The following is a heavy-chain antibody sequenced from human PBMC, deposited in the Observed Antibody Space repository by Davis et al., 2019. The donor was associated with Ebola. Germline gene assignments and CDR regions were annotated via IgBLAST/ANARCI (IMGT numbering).Heavy chain of an antibody. CDR2: IYHSGST. CDR3: ASPASPDYYYGMDV. J-gene: IGHJ6*02. Sequence: SETLSLTCTVSGGSISSGDYYWSWIRQPPGKGLEWIGEIYHSGSTNYNPSLKSRVTISVDKSKNQFSLKLSSVTAEDTAVYYCASPASPDYYYGMDVWGQGTTVTVSS. CDR1: GGSISSGDYY. V-gene: IGHV4-39*07.